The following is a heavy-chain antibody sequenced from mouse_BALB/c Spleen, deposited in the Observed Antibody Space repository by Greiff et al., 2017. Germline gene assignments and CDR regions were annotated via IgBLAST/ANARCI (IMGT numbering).Heavy chain of an antibody. CDR3: ARRGNYYGYDV. D-gene: IGHD1-2*01. CDR2: ISSGGGST. CDR1: GFAFSSYD. Sequence: EVQRVESGGGLVKPGGSLKLSCAASGFAFSSYDMSWVRQTPEKRLEWVAYISSGGGSTYYPDTVKGRFTISRDNAKNTLYLQMSSLKSEDTAMYYCARRGNYYGYDVWGAGTAVTVSS. J-gene: IGHJ1*01. V-gene: IGHV5-12-1*01.